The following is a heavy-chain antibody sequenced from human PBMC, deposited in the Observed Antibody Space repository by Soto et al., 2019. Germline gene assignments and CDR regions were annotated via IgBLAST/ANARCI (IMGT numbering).Heavy chain of an antibody. CDR2: ISYDGTNK. CDR3: AKDLQSYGDYDSYCYGMGV. Sequence: QVQLVESGGGEVQPGRSLTISCAASGFTFSTYGMHWVRQTPGKGLEWVAVISYDGTNKFYSDSVKGRFTISRDNFKNTLDLQMNSLRADDTAVYSCAKDLQSYGDYDSYCYGMGVWGLGTRVAVSS. CDR1: GFTFSTYG. J-gene: IGHJ6*02. D-gene: IGHD4-17*01. V-gene: IGHV3-30*18.